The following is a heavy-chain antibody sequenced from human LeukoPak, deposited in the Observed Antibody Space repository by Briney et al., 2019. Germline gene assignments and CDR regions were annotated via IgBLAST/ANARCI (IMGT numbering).Heavy chain of an antibody. D-gene: IGHD4-11*01. CDR3: ARAPTSVSNPYYFDY. Sequence: GESLKISCKASGYSCSNYWIGWVRQMPGKGLEWMGIIYPGDSDTRYSPSFQGQVTISADKSITTGYLQWSSLKASDTAMYYCARAPTSVSNPYYFDYWGQGALVTVSS. J-gene: IGHJ4*02. V-gene: IGHV5-51*01. CDR1: GYSCSNYW. CDR2: IYPGDSDT.